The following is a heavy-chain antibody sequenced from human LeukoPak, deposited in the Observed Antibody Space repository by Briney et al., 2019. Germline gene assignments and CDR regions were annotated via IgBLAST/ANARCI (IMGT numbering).Heavy chain of an antibody. V-gene: IGHV3-23*01. Sequence: GGSLRLSCAASGFSFGSYAMSWVRQAPGKGLGWVSTISTSGAGTYYADSVKGRFIISRDNSKNTLYLQMNSLRAEDTAVYYCARIITAASDNWFDPWGQGTLVTVAS. CDR1: GFSFGSYA. CDR3: ARIITAASDNWFDP. D-gene: IGHD6-13*01. CDR2: ISTSGAGT. J-gene: IGHJ5*02.